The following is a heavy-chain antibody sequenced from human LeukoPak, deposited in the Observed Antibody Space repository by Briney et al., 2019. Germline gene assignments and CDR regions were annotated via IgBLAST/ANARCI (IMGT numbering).Heavy chain of an antibody. CDR3: ARSSQEQWLVVDY. J-gene: IGHJ4*02. CDR1: GFTFSSYG. D-gene: IGHD6-19*01. Sequence: GGSLRLSCAASGFTFSSYGMHWVRQAPGKGLEWVAVIRYDGSNKYYADSVKGRFTISRDNSKNTLYLQMNSLRAEDTAVYYCARSSQEQWLVVDYWGQGTLVTVSS. V-gene: IGHV3-33*01. CDR2: IRYDGSNK.